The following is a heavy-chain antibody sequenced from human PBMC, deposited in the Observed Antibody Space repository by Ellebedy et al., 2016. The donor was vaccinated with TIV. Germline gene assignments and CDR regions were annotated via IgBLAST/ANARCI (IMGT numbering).Heavy chain of an antibody. CDR1: GFTFGAYA. V-gene: IGHV3-23*01. CDR2: ISGNGGST. J-gene: IGHJ4*02. Sequence: PGGSLRLSCTASGFTFGAYAMAWVRQAPGKGLEWVSGISGNGGSTNYADSVKGRSTISRDNPKNTLSLQMNSLTADDTAVYYCAKGGAPVRELPYYFDLWGQGTVVTVSS. CDR3: AKGGAPVRELPYYFDL. D-gene: IGHD2-21*01.